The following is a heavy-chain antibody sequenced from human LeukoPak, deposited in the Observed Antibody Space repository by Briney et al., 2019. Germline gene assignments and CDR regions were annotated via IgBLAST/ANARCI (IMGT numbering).Heavy chain of an antibody. D-gene: IGHD3-10*01. J-gene: IGHJ3*02. CDR3: AGDQDYYGSGSFYAFDI. CDR2: ISAYNGNT. Sequence: ASVKVSCKASGYTFTSYGIGWVRQAPGQGLEWMGWISAYNGNTNYAQKLQGRVTMTTDTSTSTAYMELRSLRSDDTAVYYCAGDQDYYGSGSFYAFDIWGQGTMVTVSS. CDR1: GYTFTSYG. V-gene: IGHV1-18*01.